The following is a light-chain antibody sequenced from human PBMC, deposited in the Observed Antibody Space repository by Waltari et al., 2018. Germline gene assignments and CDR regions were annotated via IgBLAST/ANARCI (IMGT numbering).Light chain of an antibody. CDR2: HAS. Sequence: EIVLTQSPATLSLSPGERATLSCRASQSVSSYFAWYQQKPGQPPRLLIYHASTSATGIPARFSGRGSGTDFTLIITNVEPEDFAVYYCQQRSDWPPLTFGQGTRLEIK. CDR3: QQRSDWPPLT. CDR1: QSVSSY. V-gene: IGKV3-11*01. J-gene: IGKJ5*01.